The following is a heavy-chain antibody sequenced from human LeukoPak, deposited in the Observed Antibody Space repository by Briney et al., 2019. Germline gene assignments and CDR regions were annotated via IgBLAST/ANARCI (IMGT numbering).Heavy chain of an antibody. CDR2: ISYDGSNK. D-gene: IGHD2-21*02. Sequence: GGSLRLSCAASGFTFSSYAMHWVRQAPGKGLEWVAVISYDGSNKYYADSVKGRFTISRDNSKNTLHLQMNSLRAEDTAVYYCARAGDCGGDCYYYFDYWGQGTLVTVSS. J-gene: IGHJ4*02. CDR1: GFTFSSYA. V-gene: IGHV3-30-3*01. CDR3: ARAGDCGGDCYYYFDY.